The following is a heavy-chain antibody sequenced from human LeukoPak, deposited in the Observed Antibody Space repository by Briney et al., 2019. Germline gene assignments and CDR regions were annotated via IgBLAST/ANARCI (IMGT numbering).Heavy chain of an antibody. CDR1: GGSISSGRYY. V-gene: IGHV4-61*02. CDR3: ARDVPYYCSSTSCYARWFDP. J-gene: IGHJ5*02. CDR2: IYTSGST. D-gene: IGHD2-2*01. Sequence: SETLSLTCTVSGGSISSGRYYWSWIRQPAGKGLEWIGRIYTSGSTNYNPSLKSRVTISVDTSKNQFSLKLSSVTAADTAVYYCARDVPYYCSSTSCYARWFDPWGQGTLVTVSS.